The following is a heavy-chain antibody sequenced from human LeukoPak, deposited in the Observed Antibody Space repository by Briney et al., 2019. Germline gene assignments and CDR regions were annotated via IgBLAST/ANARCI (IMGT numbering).Heavy chain of an antibody. J-gene: IGHJ3*02. V-gene: IGHV1-69*13. Sequence: GASVKVSCKASGGTFSSYAISWVRQAPGQGLEWMGGIIPIFGTANYAQKFQGRVTITADESTSTAYMELSSLRSEDTAVYYCARVEVWKDYGDAFDIWGQGTMVTVSS. CDR1: GGTFSSYA. CDR2: IIPIFGTA. D-gene: IGHD4-17*01. CDR3: ARVEVWKDYGDAFDI.